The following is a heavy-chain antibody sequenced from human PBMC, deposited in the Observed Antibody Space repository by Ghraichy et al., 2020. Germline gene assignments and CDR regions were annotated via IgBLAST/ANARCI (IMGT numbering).Heavy chain of an antibody. J-gene: IGHJ4*02. Sequence: SETLSLTCTVSGGSIISSSYYWGWIRQPPGMGLEWIGSISHSGSTYYSPSLKSRVTISVDTSNNQLSLRLTSVTVADTAIYYCTRYPYSSSSGSGRRYFDYWGQGTLVTVSS. CDR3: TRYPYSSSSGSGRRYFDY. D-gene: IGHD6-6*01. CDR1: GGSIISSSYY. V-gene: IGHV4-39*01. CDR2: ISHSGST.